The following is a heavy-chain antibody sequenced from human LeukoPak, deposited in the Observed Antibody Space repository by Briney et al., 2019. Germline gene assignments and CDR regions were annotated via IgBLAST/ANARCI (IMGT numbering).Heavy chain of an antibody. CDR3: ARAGAHCSGGSCYIDY. D-gene: IGHD2-15*01. Sequence: GGSLRLSCAASGFTFSIYGMNWVRQAPGKGLEWVSYISSSGSTIYYADSVRGRFTISRDNAKNSLYLQMNSPRAEDTAVYYCARAGAHCSGGSCYIDYWGQGTLVTVSS. CDR2: ISSSGSTI. V-gene: IGHV3-48*03. CDR1: GFTFSIYG. J-gene: IGHJ4*02.